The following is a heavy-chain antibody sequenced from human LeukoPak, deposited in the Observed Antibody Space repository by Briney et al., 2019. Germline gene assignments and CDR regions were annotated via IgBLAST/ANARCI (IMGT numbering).Heavy chain of an antibody. CDR3: ARDPSYCSSTSCYGYFDY. CDR1: GFTFSSYS. J-gene: IGHJ4*02. CDR2: ISSSSSYI. Sequence: GGSLRLSCAASGFTFSSYSMNWVRQAPGKGLEWVSSISSSSSYIYYADSVKGRFTISRDNAKNSLYLQMNSLRAEDTAVYYCARDPSYCSSTSCYGYFDYWGQGTLVTVSS. V-gene: IGHV3-21*01. D-gene: IGHD2-2*01.